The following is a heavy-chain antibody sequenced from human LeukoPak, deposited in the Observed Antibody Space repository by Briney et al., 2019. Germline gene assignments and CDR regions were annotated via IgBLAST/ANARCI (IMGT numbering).Heavy chain of an antibody. D-gene: IGHD2-15*01. CDR1: GDSINGFY. CDR3: ARYRTAWYYLDY. CDR2: IYYAGRT. J-gene: IGHJ4*02. V-gene: IGHV4-59*01. Sequence: SETLSLTCTVSGDSINGFYWSWIRQPPGKGLEWVAYIYYAGRTTYNPSLKSRVTISVDTSKNQFSLELSSVTAADTAVYYCARYRTAWYYLDYWGQGALVTVSS.